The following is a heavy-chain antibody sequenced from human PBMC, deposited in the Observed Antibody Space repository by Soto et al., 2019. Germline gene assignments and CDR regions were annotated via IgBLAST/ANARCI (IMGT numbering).Heavy chain of an antibody. CDR2: TSHDGSNE. CDR3: AKGLYYYDSSGYYMVPLFDY. CDR1: GFTFSTYA. V-gene: IGHV3-30*18. D-gene: IGHD3-22*01. J-gene: IGHJ4*02. Sequence: PGGSLRLSCVASGFTFSTYAMHWVRQAPGKGLEWVAVTSHDGSNEFYADSVKGRFTISRDNSKNTLYLQMNSLRVEDMAVYYCAKGLYYYDSSGYYMVPLFDYWGQGALVTVSS.